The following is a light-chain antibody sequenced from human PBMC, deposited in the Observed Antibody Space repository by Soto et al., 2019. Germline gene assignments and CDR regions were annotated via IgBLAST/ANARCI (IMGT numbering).Light chain of an antibody. J-gene: IGLJ1*01. CDR1: SSNIGNHF. Sequence: VLTQPPSVSAAPGQKVTISCSGSSSNIGNHFVSWYQQLPGTAPRLLIYDNDKRHSGIPDRFSGSKSGTSVTLGITGLQPGEEADYYCGTWDRSLITYVLGSGTKVTVL. V-gene: IGLV1-51*01. CDR2: DND. CDR3: GTWDRSLITYV.